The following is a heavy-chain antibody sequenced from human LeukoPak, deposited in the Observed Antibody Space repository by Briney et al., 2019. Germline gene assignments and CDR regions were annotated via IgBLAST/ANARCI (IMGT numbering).Heavy chain of an antibody. CDR3: ARDRNYYYYGMDV. Sequence: PGGSLRLSCAASGFTFSSYEMNWVRQAPGKGLEWVSYISSSGSTTYYADSVKGRFTISRDNAKNSLYRQMNSLRAEDTAVYYCARDRNYYYYGMDVWGKGTTVTVSS. CDR1: GFTFSSYE. V-gene: IGHV3-48*03. CDR2: ISSSGSTT. J-gene: IGHJ6*04.